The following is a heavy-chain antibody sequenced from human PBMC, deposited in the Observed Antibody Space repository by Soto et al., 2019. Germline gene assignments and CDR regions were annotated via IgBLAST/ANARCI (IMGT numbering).Heavy chain of an antibody. CDR1: GFTFRDHY. CDR3: ASLWDRWFDA. D-gene: IGHD1-26*01. CDR2: IKHKVDGYTT. J-gene: IGHJ5*02. V-gene: IGHV3-72*01. Sequence: EVQLVESGGGLVQPGGSLRLSCVASGFTFRDHYMEWVRQAPGKGLEWVGRIKHKVDGYTTEYAASVEGRFTISRDDSENSLYLQMNSLKTEDTAVYYCASLWDRWFDAWGQGTLVTVSS.